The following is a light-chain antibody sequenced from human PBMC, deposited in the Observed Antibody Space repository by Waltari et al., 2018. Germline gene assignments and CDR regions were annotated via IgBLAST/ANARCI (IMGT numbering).Light chain of an antibody. J-gene: IGLJ1*01. V-gene: IGLV3-21*04. CDR1: NIGSKS. CDR2: YDS. CDR3: QVWDSSSDPV. Sequence: SYVLTQPPSVSVAPGKPARITCGGTNIGSKSVHWYQQKPGQAPVLVIYYDSDRPSGIPERFSGSNSGNTATLTISRVEAGDEADYYCQVWDSSSDPVFGTGTKVTVL.